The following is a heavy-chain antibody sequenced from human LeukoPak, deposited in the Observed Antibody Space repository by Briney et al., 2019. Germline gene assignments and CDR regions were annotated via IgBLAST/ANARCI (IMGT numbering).Heavy chain of an antibody. CDR3: AKAPYSSGWYDSYYFDY. Sequence: GGSLRLSCATSGSTFTTFWMHWVRQAPGKGLEWVAVISYDGSNKYYADSVKGRFTISRDNSKNTLYLQMNSLRAEDTAVYYCAKAPYSSGWYDSYYFDYWGQGTLVTVSS. V-gene: IGHV3-30*18. J-gene: IGHJ4*02. CDR1: GSTFTTFW. CDR2: ISYDGSNK. D-gene: IGHD6-19*01.